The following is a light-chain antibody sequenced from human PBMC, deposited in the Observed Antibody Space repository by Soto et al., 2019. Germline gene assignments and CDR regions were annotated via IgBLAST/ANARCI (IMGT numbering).Light chain of an antibody. Sequence: EIVLTQSQGTLSLSPGERATLSCRASQSVNNNYSAWYQQKPGQAPRLLIFGASSRATGIPDRFSGSGSGTDFTLTIIRLEPEDFAVYYGQHYRRSPPKYTFGQGTKLEIK. V-gene: IGKV3-20*01. CDR3: QHYRRSPPKYT. J-gene: IGKJ2*01. CDR1: QSVNNNY. CDR2: GAS.